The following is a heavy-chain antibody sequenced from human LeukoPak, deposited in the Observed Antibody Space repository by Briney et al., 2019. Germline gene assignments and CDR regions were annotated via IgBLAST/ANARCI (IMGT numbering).Heavy chain of an antibody. CDR1: GFTFSNYE. J-gene: IGHJ4*02. CDR2: ISSSGSII. D-gene: IGHD3-9*01. V-gene: IGHV3-48*03. Sequence: GGSLRLSCAASGFTFSNYEMHWVRQAPGKGLEWVSYISSSGSIIYHADSVKGRFTISRDNAKNSLYLQMNSLRAEDTAVYYCARSTYYDILTGYYSGYFDYWGQGTLVTVSS. CDR3: ARSTYYDILTGYYSGYFDY.